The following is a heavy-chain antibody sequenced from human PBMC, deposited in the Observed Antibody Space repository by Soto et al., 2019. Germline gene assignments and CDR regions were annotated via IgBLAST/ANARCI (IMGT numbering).Heavy chain of an antibody. CDR2: SGATGRTR. V-gene: IGHV3-23*01. J-gene: IGHJ4*02. CDR1: GFTFNSYA. CDR3: ATVHNSSGSFGD. D-gene: IGHD1-20*01. Sequence: GGSLRLSCAASGFTFNSYAMTWVRQAPGKGLEWVWNSGATGRTRYYADSEKGRFTVSRDNSKTTLDLQLSSLSAVDSFVYYCATVHNSSGSFGDWGQGTLGTVTS.